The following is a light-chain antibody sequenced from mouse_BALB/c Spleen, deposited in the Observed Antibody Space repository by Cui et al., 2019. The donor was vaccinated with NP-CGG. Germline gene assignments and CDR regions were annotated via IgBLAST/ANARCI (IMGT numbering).Light chain of an antibody. CDR2: GTN. J-gene: IGLJ1*01. V-gene: IGLV1*01. CDR1: TGAVTTSNY. Sequence: QAVVTQESPLTTSPGETVTLTCRSSTGAVTTSNYANWVQEKPDHLFTGLIGGTNNRAPGVPARFSGSLIGDKAALTITGAQTEDEAIYFFALWYSNHWVFGGGTKLTVL. CDR3: ALWYSNHWV.